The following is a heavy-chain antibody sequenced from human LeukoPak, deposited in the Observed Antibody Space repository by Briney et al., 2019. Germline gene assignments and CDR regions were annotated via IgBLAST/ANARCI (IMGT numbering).Heavy chain of an antibody. CDR2: IIPTLGIA. CDR3: ARVEDSGYDYWFDP. CDR1: GGTFSSYA. V-gene: IGHV1-69*04. D-gene: IGHD5-12*01. J-gene: IGHJ5*02. Sequence: ASVKVSCKASGGTFSSYAISWVRQAPGQGLEWMGRIIPTLGIANYAQKFQGRVTITADKSTSTAYMELSSLRSEDTAVYYCARVEDSGYDYWFDPWGQGTLVTVSS.